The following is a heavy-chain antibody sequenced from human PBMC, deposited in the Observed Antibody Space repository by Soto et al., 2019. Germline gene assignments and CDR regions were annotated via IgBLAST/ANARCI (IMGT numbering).Heavy chain of an antibody. CDR2: IYPSDSDT. V-gene: IGHV5-51*01. CDR3: ARGGVSTRTFDY. CDR1: GYNFAGYW. J-gene: IGHJ4*02. Sequence: PWESLTISCKGSGYNFAGYWIAWVGQMPGKGLELMGIIYPSDSDTRYRPSFQGQVTISADKSISSAYLQWGSLRASDTAMYYCARGGVSTRTFDYWGQGPPVTVSS. D-gene: IGHD3-3*01.